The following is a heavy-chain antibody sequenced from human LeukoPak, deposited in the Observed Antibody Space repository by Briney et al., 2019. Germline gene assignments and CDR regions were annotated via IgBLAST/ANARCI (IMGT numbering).Heavy chain of an antibody. CDR1: GGSISSYY. CDR3: ARHKHYYDSSGFGY. CDR2: IYYSGST. V-gene: IGHV4-59*08. D-gene: IGHD3-22*01. J-gene: IGHJ4*02. Sequence: SETLSLTCTVSGGSISSYYWSWVRQPPGKGLEWVGYIYYSGSTNYNPSLKSRVTISVDTSKNQFSLKLSSVTAADTAVYYCARHKHYYDSSGFGYWGQGTLVTVSS.